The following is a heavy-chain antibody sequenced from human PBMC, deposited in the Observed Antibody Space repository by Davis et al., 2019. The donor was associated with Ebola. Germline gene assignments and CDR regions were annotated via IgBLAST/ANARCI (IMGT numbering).Heavy chain of an antibody. D-gene: IGHD3-22*01. CDR1: GLFVSNNY. CDR2: IKQDGSEK. Sequence: GESLKISCAASGLFVSNNYMNWVRQAPGKGLEWVANIKQDGSEKYYVDSVKGRFTISRDNAKNSLYLQMNSLRAEDTAVYYCARDSTAITMIVVVISDAFDIWGQGTMVTVSS. CDR3: ARDSTAITMIVVVISDAFDI. V-gene: IGHV3-7*03. J-gene: IGHJ3*02.